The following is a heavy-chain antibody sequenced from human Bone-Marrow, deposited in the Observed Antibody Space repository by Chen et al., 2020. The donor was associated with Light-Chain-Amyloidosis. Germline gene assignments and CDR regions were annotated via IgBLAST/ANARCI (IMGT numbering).Heavy chain of an antibody. V-gene: IGHV1-8*01. CDR2: MNPNNGVT. CDR1: GYTFTSFD. D-gene: IGHD3-22*01. CDR3: ARTGTSGYFYYR. Sequence: QVQLVQSGAEVRQPGASVKVSCKASGYTFTSFDINWVRQAPGQGLEWVGWMNPNNGVTNYAQKFQGRVTMTRNTSISTAYLELSSLRSEDTAMYYCARTGTSGYFYYRWGQGTLVTASS. J-gene: IGHJ4*02.